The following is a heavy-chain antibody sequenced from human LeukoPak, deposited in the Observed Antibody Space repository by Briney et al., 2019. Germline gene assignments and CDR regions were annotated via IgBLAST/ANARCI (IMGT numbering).Heavy chain of an antibody. CDR3: VTGFTTMAVDYFDY. D-gene: IGHD5-18*01. Sequence: ASVKVSCKVSGKTLSDLSIHWLRQPPGKGPEWLGGSDPEDGERIYAQMFQGRVTMTEDTSIDTAYMELSSLRSEDTAVYYCVTGFTTMAVDYFDYWGQGTLVTVSP. CDR1: GKTLSDLS. J-gene: IGHJ4*02. V-gene: IGHV1-24*01. CDR2: SDPEDGER.